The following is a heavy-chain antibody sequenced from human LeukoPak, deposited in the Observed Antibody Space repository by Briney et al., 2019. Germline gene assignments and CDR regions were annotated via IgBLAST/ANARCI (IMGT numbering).Heavy chain of an antibody. CDR3: ARSVYNWNYVSYFDY. V-gene: IGHV1-8*01. J-gene: IGHJ4*02. CDR2: MNPNSGNT. CDR1: GYTFTSYD. D-gene: IGHD1-7*01. Sequence: ASVKVSCKASGYTFTSYDINWVRQATGQGLEWMGWMNPNSGNTGYAQKFQGRVTMTTDTSTSTAYMELRSLRSDDTAVYYCARSVYNWNYVSYFDYWGQGTLVTVSS.